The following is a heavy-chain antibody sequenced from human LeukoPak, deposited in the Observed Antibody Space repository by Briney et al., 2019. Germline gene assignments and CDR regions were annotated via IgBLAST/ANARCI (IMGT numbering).Heavy chain of an antibody. D-gene: IGHD6-6*01. V-gene: IGHV3-20*04. CDR1: GFTFDDYG. CDR2: INWNGGST. CDR3: ATTTDYSSSSGDY. Sequence: GGSLRLSCAASGFTFDDYGMSWVRQAPGKGLEWVSGINWNGGSTGYADSVEGRFTISRDNAKNSLYLQMNSLRAEDTALYYCATTTDYSSSSGDYWGQGTLVTVSS. J-gene: IGHJ4*02.